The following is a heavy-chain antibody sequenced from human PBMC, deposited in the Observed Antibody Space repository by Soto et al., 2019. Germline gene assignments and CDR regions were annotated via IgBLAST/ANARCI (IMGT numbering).Heavy chain of an antibody. CDR1: GLTFSYYW. V-gene: IGHV3-74*01. Sequence: VGSLRLSCAASGLTFSYYWMHWVRQAPGQGLVWVSRIHSDGSSTTYADSVKGRFTISRDNAKNTLYLQMNSLRAEDTAVYYCARGDRGAFDLWGQGTMVTVSS. CDR3: ARGDRGAFDL. D-gene: IGHD2-21*02. CDR2: IHSDGSST. J-gene: IGHJ3*01.